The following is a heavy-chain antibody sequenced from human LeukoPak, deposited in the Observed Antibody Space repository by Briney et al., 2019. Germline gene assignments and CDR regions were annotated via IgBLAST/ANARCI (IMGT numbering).Heavy chain of an antibody. D-gene: IGHD4-17*01. CDR1: GGSISSYY. CDR3: ARDDGDYLPFDY. J-gene: IGHJ4*02. V-gene: IGHV4-59*01. CDR2: IYYSGST. Sequence: KPSETLSLTCTVSGGSISSYYWSWIRQPPGKGLEWIGYIYYSGSTNYNPSLKSRVTISVDTSKNQFSLKLSSVTAADTAVYYCARDDGDYLPFDYWGQGTLVTVSS.